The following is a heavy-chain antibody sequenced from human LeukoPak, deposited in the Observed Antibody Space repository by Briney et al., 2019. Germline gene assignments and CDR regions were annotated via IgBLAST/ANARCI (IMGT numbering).Heavy chain of an antibody. D-gene: IGHD1-1*01. Sequence: PGGSLRLSCAASGFXFTRNTITWVRQAPGKGLEWVSLIYSGGSTSYADSVKGRFTFSRDNSKNTLYLQMNSLRAEDTAVYYCARDRVNWNDVGGLVDYWGQGTLVTVSS. CDR2: IYSGGST. CDR1: GFXFTRNT. V-gene: IGHV3-53*01. J-gene: IGHJ4*02. CDR3: ARDRVNWNDVGGLVDY.